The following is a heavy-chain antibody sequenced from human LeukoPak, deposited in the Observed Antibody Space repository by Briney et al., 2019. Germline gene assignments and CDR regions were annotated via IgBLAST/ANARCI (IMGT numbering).Heavy chain of an antibody. Sequence: PSQTLSLTCAISGDSVSSISSAWNWIRQSPSRGLEWLGRTYYRSKWYNDYALSVKSRISINPDTSKNQFSLQLNSVTPEDTAVYYCARVQQLGQGFHYWGLGTLVTVSS. D-gene: IGHD6-13*01. CDR1: GDSVSSISSA. CDR2: TYYRSKWYN. CDR3: ARVQQLGQGFHY. J-gene: IGHJ4*02. V-gene: IGHV6-1*01.